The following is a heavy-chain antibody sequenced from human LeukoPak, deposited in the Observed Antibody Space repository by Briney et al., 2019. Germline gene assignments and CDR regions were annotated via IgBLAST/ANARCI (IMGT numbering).Heavy chain of an antibody. D-gene: IGHD6-19*01. Sequence: PSETLSLTCTVSGGSISSYYWSWIRQPPGKGLEWIGYIYYSGSTNYNPSLKSRVTISVDTSKNQFSLKLSSVTAADTAVYYCARDRPVAGEASYYSDYWGQGTLVTVSS. J-gene: IGHJ4*02. CDR2: IYYSGST. V-gene: IGHV4-59*01. CDR3: ARDRPVAGEASYYSDY. CDR1: GGSISSYY.